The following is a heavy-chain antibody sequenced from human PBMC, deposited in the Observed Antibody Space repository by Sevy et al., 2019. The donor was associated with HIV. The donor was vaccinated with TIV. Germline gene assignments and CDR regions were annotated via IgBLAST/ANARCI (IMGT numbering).Heavy chain of an antibody. D-gene: IGHD3-3*01. V-gene: IGHV4-61*01. CDR1: GGSVSSGSYY. CDR2: IYYSGST. CDR3: ARANDFWSGYRYGMDV. J-gene: IGHJ6*02. Sequence: SETLSLTCTVSGGSVSSGSYYWGWIRQPPGKGREWIGYIYYSGSTTYNPSLKSRVTISVDTSKNQFSLKLSSVTAADTAVYYCARANDFWSGYRYGMDVWGQGTTVTVSS.